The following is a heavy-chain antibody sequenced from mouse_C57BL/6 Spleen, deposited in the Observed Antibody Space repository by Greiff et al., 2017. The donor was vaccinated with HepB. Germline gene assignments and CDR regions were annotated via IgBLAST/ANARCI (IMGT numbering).Heavy chain of an antibody. CDR1: GYTFTDYN. J-gene: IGHJ2*01. CDR2: INPNNGGT. V-gene: IGHV1-22*01. D-gene: IGHD2-4*01. Sequence: VQLQESGPELVKPGASVKMSCKASGYTFTDYNMHWVKQSHGKSLEWIGYINPNNGGTSYNQKFKGKATLTVNKSSSTAYMELRSLTSEDSAVYYCAIYYDYGGDYWGQGTTLTVSS. CDR3: AIYYDYGGDY.